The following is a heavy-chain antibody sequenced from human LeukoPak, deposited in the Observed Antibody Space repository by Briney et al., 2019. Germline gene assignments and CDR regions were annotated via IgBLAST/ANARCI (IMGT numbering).Heavy chain of an antibody. CDR1: GYTFTSYV. CDR2: INTNTGNP. CDR3: ARLGDHYDFWSDKYYYYGMDV. D-gene: IGHD3-3*01. Sequence: ASVKVSCKASGYTFTSYVMNWVRQAPGQGLEWMGWINTNTGNPTYAQGFTGRFVFSLDTSVSTAYLQISSLKAEDTAVYYCARLGDHYDFWSDKYYYYGMDVWGQGTTVTVSS. J-gene: IGHJ6*02. V-gene: IGHV7-4-1*02.